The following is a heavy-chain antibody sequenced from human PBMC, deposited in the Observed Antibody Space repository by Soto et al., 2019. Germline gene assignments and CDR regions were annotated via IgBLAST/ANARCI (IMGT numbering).Heavy chain of an antibody. V-gene: IGHV3-30-3*01. D-gene: IGHD3-3*01. J-gene: IGHJ4*02. CDR1: GFIFSRYA. CDR3: VRSRSGAVPDSFGY. CDR2: ISKDGSVK. Sequence: QVEPVESGGRVVQPGGSLRLSCAASGFIFSRYAIHWVRQAPGKGLEWVAVISKDGSVKYYTDSVRGRFTISRDKSKNTVSLEMNNMRDDDTGVFYCVRSRSGAVPDSFGYWGQGTLVTVSS.